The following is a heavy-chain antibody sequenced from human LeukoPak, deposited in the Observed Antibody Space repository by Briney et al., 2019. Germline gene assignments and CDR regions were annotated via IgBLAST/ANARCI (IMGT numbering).Heavy chain of an antibody. CDR3: VRGGSSSWSAFDI. V-gene: IGHV3-64D*06. J-gene: IGHJ3*02. CDR1: GFTFSSCA. D-gene: IGHD6-13*01. CDR2: ISSNGGST. Sequence: TGGSLRLSCSASGFTFSSCAMHWVRQAPGKGLEYVSAISSNGGSTYYADSVKGRFTISRDNSKNTLYLQMSSLRAEDTAVYYCVRGGSSSWSAFDIWGQGTMVTVSS.